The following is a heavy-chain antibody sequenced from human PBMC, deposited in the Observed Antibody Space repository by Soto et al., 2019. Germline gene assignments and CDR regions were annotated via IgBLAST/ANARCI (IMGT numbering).Heavy chain of an antibody. D-gene: IGHD5-12*01. CDR2: IYYSGST. Sequence: PSETLSLTCTGSCGSISRYYWSWIRQPPGKGLEWIGYIYYSGSTNYNPSLKSRVTISVDTSKNQFSLKLSSVTAADTAVYYCARAYGGYADYWGQGALVTVSS. CDR1: CGSISRYY. V-gene: IGHV4-59*01. CDR3: ARAYGGYADY. J-gene: IGHJ4*02.